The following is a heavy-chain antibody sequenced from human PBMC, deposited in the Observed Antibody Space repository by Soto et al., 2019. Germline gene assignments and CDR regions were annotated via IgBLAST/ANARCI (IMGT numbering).Heavy chain of an antibody. CDR3: ARGGDYYYMDV. J-gene: IGHJ6*03. Sequence: SETLSLTCAVYGGSFSGYYWSWIRQPPGKGLEWIGEINHSGSTNYNPSLKSRVTISVDTSKNQFSLKLSSVTAADTAVYYCARGGDYYYMDVWGKGTTVTVPS. CDR1: GGSFSGYY. CDR2: INHSGST. V-gene: IGHV4-34*01.